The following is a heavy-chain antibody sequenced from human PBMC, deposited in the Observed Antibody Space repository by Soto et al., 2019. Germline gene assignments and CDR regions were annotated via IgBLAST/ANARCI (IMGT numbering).Heavy chain of an antibody. CDR1: GGSISSSSYY. V-gene: IGHV4-39*01. J-gene: IGHJ6*03. CDR3: ARGIVGGDYYYYYMDV. Sequence: SETLSLTCTVSGGSISSSSYYWGWIRQPPGKGLEWIGSIYYSGSTYYNPSLKSRVTISVDTSKNQFSLNLSSVTAADTAVYYCARGIVGGDYYYYYMDVWGKGTTVTVSS. D-gene: IGHD3-16*02. CDR2: IYYSGST.